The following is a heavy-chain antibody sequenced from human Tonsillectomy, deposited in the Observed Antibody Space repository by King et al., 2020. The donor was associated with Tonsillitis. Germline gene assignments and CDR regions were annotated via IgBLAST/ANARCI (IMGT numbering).Heavy chain of an antibody. D-gene: IGHD2-2*01. CDR3: ARDCSSTNCYAAYYYGMDV. J-gene: IGHJ6*02. CDR1: GFTVSSNY. Sequence: VQLVESGGGLIQPGGSLRLSCAASGFTVSSNYMSWVRQAPGKGLEWVSIIYSGGSTYYADSVKGRFTISRDNSKNTLYLQMNSLRAEDTAVYYCARDCSSTNCYAAYYYGMDVWGQGTTVTVSS. CDR2: IYSGGST. V-gene: IGHV3-53*01.